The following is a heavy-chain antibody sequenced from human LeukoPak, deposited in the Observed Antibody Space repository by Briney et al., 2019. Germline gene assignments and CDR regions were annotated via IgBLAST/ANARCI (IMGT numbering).Heavy chain of an antibody. V-gene: IGHV5-51*01. J-gene: IGHJ4*02. CDR2: IDPGDSDT. CDR1: GYSFTSYW. D-gene: IGHD6-13*01. CDR3: ARLTSSWSFDY. Sequence: GESLKISCKGSGYSFTSYWIGWVRQMPGKGLEWMGIIDPGDSDTKYSPPFQGQVTFSADRSISTAYLQWSSLRASDTAMYYCARLTSSWSFDYWGQGTLVTVSS.